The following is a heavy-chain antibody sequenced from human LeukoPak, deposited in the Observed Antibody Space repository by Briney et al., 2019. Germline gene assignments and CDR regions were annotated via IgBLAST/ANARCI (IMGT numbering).Heavy chain of an antibody. V-gene: IGHV3-48*03. CDR3: AKSYGGNSVGAFDI. CDR1: GFTFSSYE. Sequence: PGGSLRLSCAASGFTFSSYEMNWVRQAPGKGLEWVSYISSSGSTIYYADSVKGRFTISRDNAKNSLYLQMNSLRAEDTALYYCAKSYGGNSVGAFDIWGQGTMVTVSS. D-gene: IGHD4-23*01. J-gene: IGHJ3*02. CDR2: ISSSGSTI.